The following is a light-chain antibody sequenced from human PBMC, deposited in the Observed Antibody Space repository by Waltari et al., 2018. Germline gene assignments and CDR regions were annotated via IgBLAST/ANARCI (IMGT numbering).Light chain of an antibody. V-gene: IGKV3-11*01. J-gene: IGKJ4*01. CDR3: QHGHTWPLS. Sequence: EILLTQSSATLSLSPGERTTLSCRASQSISSHIAWYHHKPGQAPRLLVYDASNRATGIPARFSGSGSGTDFTLTIGSLEPEDFAVYYCQHGHTWPLSFGGGTKVEIK. CDR2: DAS. CDR1: QSISSH.